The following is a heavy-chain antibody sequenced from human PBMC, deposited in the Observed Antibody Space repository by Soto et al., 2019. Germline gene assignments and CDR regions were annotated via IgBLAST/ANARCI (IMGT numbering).Heavy chain of an antibody. CDR1: GYTFTSYY. Sequence: ASVKVSCKASGYTFTSYYMHWVRQAPGQGLEWMGIINPSGGSTSYAQKFQGRVTMTRDTSTSTVYMELSSLRSEDTAVYYCARAGDFWSGYHSGGLYYYYGLDVWGQGTMAHVSS. CDR2: INPSGGST. V-gene: IGHV1-46*01. J-gene: IGHJ6*01. D-gene: IGHD3-3*01. CDR3: ARAGDFWSGYHSGGLYYYYGLDV.